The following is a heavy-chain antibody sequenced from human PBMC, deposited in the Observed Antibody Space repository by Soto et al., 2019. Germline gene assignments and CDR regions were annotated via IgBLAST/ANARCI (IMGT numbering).Heavy chain of an antibody. Sequence: QVQLQESGPGLVKPSGTLSLTCAVSGGSISSSNWWSWVRQPPGKGLEWIGEIYHSGSTNYNPSLKSRVTISVDKSKNQFSLKLGAVTAADTAMYYCANKLYQFPGWFDPWGQGTLVTVSS. CDR3: ANKLYQFPGWFDP. D-gene: IGHD2-2*01. V-gene: IGHV4-4*02. CDR2: IYHSGST. J-gene: IGHJ5*02. CDR1: GGSISSSNW.